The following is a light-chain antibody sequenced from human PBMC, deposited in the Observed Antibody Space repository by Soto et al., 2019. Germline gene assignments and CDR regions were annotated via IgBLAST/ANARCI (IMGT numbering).Light chain of an antibody. Sequence: IQMTQSPSTPPASVGDRVTITCRASQSISSWLAWYQQKPGKAPKLLIYDASSLESGVPSRFSGSGSGTEFTLTISSLQPDDFATYYCQQYNSYRTFGQGTKVDIK. CDR1: QSISSW. CDR3: QQYNSYRT. CDR2: DAS. J-gene: IGKJ1*01. V-gene: IGKV1-5*01.